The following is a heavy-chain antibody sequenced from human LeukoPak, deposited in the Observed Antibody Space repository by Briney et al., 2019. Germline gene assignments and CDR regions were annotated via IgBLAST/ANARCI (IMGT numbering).Heavy chain of an antibody. CDR1: GGTFSSYA. Sequence: GSSVKVSCKASGGTFSSYAISWVRQAPGQGLEWMGGIIPIFGTANYAQKFQGRVTITADESTNTAYMELSSLRSEDTAVYYCARPYSSSSYYYGMDVWGQETTVTVSS. J-gene: IGHJ6*02. CDR3: ARPYSSSSYYYGMDV. D-gene: IGHD6-6*01. V-gene: IGHV1-69*01. CDR2: IIPIFGTA.